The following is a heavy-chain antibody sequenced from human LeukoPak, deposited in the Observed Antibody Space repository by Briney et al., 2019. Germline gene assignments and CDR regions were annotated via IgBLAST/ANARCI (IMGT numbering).Heavy chain of an antibody. CDR2: ISSSGSTI. D-gene: IGHD2/OR15-2a*01. CDR3: AKCTSSLNRGCDFDY. J-gene: IGHJ4*02. Sequence: GGSLRLSCAASGFTFSSYEMNWVRQAPGKGLEWVSYISSSGSTIYYADSVKGRFTISRDNAKNSLFLQMNSLRAEDSALYYCAKCTSSLNRGCDFDYWGQGTLVTVSS. CDR1: GFTFSSYE. V-gene: IGHV3-48*03.